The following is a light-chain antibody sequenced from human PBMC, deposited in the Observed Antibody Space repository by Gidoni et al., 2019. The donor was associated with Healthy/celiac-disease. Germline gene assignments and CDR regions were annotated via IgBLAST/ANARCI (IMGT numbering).Light chain of an antibody. CDR2: GAS. V-gene: IGKV3-20*01. CDR1: QSVDSSY. Sequence: EIVLTLSPGTLSLSPGERATLSCRASQSVDSSYLAWYQQKPGRAPRLLISGASSRATGIPDRFSGSGSGTDFTLTISRLEPEDFAVYYCQQYGSSPKYTFGQGTKLEIK. CDR3: QQYGSSPKYT. J-gene: IGKJ2*01.